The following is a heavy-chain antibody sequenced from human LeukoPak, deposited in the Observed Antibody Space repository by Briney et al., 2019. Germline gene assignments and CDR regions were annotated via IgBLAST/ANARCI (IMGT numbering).Heavy chain of an antibody. CDR1: GFTFSSYW. Sequence: GGSLRLSCAAPGFTFSSYWMHWVRQAPGKGLVWVSRINSDGSSTSYADSVKGRFAISRDNAKNTLYLQMNSLRAEDTAVYYCAKGRSVGATDWGQGTLVTVSS. D-gene: IGHD1-26*01. CDR3: AKGRSVGATD. V-gene: IGHV3-74*01. CDR2: INSDGSST. J-gene: IGHJ4*02.